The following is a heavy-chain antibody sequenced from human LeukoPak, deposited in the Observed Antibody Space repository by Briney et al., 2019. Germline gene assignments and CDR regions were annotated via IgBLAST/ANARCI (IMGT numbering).Heavy chain of an antibody. CDR1: GGSFSGYY. D-gene: IGHD3-22*01. J-gene: IGHJ4*02. Sequence: SETLSLTCAVYGGSFSGYYWSWIRQPPGKGLEWIGEINHSGSTNYNPSLKSRVTISVDTPKNQFSLKLSPVTAADTAVYYCASHAPWYYYDSSGYYYWGQGTLVTVSS. CDR3: ASHAPWYYYDSSGYYY. CDR2: INHSGST. V-gene: IGHV4-34*01.